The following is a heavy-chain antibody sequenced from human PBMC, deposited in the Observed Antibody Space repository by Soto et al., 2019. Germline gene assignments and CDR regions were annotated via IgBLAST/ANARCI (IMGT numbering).Heavy chain of an antibody. J-gene: IGHJ5*02. CDR2: INPTGGGT. CDR3: ARGPSYRGGP. V-gene: IGHV1-46*01. D-gene: IGHD1-26*01. CDR1: GYILTSHY. Sequence: ASVKVSCKASGYILTSHYIHWVRQAPGQGLEWMGIINPTGGGTSYAQKFQGRVTMTRNTSISTAYMELSSLRSEDTAVYYCARGPSYRGGPWGQGTLVTVSS.